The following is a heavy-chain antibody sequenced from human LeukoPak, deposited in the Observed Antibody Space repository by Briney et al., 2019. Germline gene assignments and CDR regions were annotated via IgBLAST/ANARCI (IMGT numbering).Heavy chain of an antibody. J-gene: IGHJ4*02. Sequence: GGSLRLSCAASGFTFSSYAMSWVRQAPGKGLEWVSGISGSGGSTYYADSVKGRFTISRDNSKNTLYLQMNSLRAEDTAVYYCARGRSGYNSGDCFDYWGQGTLVTVSS. CDR1: GFTFSSYA. CDR3: ARGRSGYNSGDCFDY. CDR2: ISGSGGST. V-gene: IGHV3-23*01. D-gene: IGHD5-24*01.